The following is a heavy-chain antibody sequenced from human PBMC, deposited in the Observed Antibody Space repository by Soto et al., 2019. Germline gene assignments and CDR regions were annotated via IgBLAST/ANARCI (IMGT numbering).Heavy chain of an antibody. CDR3: ARHGGYYSSSSEVTGYYGMDV. D-gene: IGHD6-6*01. CDR1: GYTLTAYW. V-gene: IGHV5-10-1*01. J-gene: IGHJ6*02. Sequence: GESLKISCKGSGYTLTAYWISWVRQMPGKGLEWMGRIDPSDSYINYSPSFKGHVTISADKSVSAAYLQWSSLKASDTAMYYCARHGGYYSSSSEVTGYYGMDVWGQGTTVTVSS. CDR2: IDPSDSYI.